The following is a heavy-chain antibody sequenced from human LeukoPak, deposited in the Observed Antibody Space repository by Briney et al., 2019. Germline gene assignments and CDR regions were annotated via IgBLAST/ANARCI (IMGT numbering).Heavy chain of an antibody. J-gene: IGHJ6*02. D-gene: IGHD3-10*01. CDR1: GGSFSGYY. Sequence: SETLSLTCAVYGGSFSGYYWSWIRQPPGKGLEWIGEINHSGSTNYNPSLKSRVTISVDTSKNQFSLKLSSVTAADTAVYYCARELGYYGSGSLDYYYYYGMDVWGQGTTVTVSS. CDR3: ARELGYYGSGSLDYYYYYGMDV. V-gene: IGHV4-34*01. CDR2: INHSGST.